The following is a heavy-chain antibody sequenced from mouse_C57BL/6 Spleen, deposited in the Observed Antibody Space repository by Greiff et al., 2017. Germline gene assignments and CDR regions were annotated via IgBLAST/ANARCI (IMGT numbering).Heavy chain of an antibody. D-gene: IGHD2-4*01. CDR3: ARRDYAWFAY. J-gene: IGHJ3*01. CDR2: IDPSDSYT. CDR1: GYTFTSYW. V-gene: IGHV1-69*01. Sequence: QVQLQQPGAELVMPGASVKLSCKASGYTFTSYWMHWVKQRPGQGLEWIGEIDPSDSYTNYNQKFKGKSTLTVDKSSSTAYMQLSSLTSGDSAVYYCARRDYAWFAYWGQGTLVTVSA.